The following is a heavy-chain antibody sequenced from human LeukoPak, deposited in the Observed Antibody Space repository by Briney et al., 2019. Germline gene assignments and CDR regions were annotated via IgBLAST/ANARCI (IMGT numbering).Heavy chain of an antibody. CDR3: ARGDIVVVPAPYYGMDV. D-gene: IGHD2-2*01. CDR2: IIPIFGTA. J-gene: IGHJ6*02. Sequence: ASVKVSCKASGGTFISYAISWVRQAPGQGLEWMGGIIPIFGTANYAQKFQGRVTITADESTSTAYMELSSLRSEDTAVYYCARGDIVVVPAPYYGMDVWGQGTTVTVSS. V-gene: IGHV1-69*13. CDR1: GGTFISYA.